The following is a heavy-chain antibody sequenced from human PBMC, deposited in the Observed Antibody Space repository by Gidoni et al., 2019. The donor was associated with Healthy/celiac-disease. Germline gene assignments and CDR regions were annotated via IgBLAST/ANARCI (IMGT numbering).Heavy chain of an antibody. Sequence: QVQLVESGGGVVQPGRSLRLSCAASGFTFSSYGMHWVRQAPGKGLGWVAVISYDGSNKYYADSVKGRFTISRDNSKNTLYLQMNSLRAEDTAVYYCAKKGLYYYGMDVWGQGTTVTVSS. CDR1: GFTFSSYG. CDR2: ISYDGSNK. V-gene: IGHV3-30*18. CDR3: AKKGLYYYGMDV. J-gene: IGHJ6*02.